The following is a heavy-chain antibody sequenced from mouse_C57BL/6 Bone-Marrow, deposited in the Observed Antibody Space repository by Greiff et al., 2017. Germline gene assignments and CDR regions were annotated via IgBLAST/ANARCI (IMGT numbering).Heavy chain of an antibody. CDR2: IDPSDSYT. Sequence: QVQLQQPGAELVKPGASVKLSCKASGYTFTSYWMQWVKQRPGQGLEWIGEIDPSDSYTNYNQKFKGKATLTVDTSSSTAYMQLSSLTSEDSAVYYCARYYYGSGGFAYWGQGTLVTVSA. CDR1: GYTFTSYW. CDR3: ARYYYGSGGFAY. D-gene: IGHD1-1*01. V-gene: IGHV1-50*01. J-gene: IGHJ3*01.